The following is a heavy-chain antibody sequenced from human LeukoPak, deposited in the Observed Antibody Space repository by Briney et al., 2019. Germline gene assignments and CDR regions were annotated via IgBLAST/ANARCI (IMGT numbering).Heavy chain of an antibody. D-gene: IGHD3-16*01. V-gene: IGHV3-30*02. CDR1: GFTFSSYG. Sequence: GGSLRLSCAASGFTFSSYGMHWVRQAPGKGLEWVALIRYDGSKKDYADSVKGRFTISRDNSKKTLYVQMNSLRAEDTAVYYCAKAILMILGGRGGYWGQGTLVTVSS. CDR3: AKAILMILGGRGGY. CDR2: IRYDGSKK. J-gene: IGHJ4*02.